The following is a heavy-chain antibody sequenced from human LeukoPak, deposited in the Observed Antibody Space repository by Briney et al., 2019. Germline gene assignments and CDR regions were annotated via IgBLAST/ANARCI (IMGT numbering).Heavy chain of an antibody. CDR2: ISSSSSYI. Sequence: GGSLRLSCAASGFTFSSYSMNWVRQAPGKGLEWVSSISSSSSYIYYADSVKGRFTISRDNAKNSLYLQMNSLRAEDTAVYYCAKYGAPGWSGYLDYWGQGTLVTVSS. V-gene: IGHV3-21*01. CDR1: GFTFSSYS. J-gene: IGHJ4*02. D-gene: IGHD4/OR15-4a*01. CDR3: AKYGAPGWSGYLDY.